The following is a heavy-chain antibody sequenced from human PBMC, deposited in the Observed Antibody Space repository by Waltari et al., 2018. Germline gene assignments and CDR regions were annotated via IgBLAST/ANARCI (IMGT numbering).Heavy chain of an antibody. D-gene: IGHD6-19*01. V-gene: IGHV5-51*01. CDR3: ARGIAVGGVYWYFDL. CDR2: IYPRDSST. Sequence: EVQLVQSGAEVKKPGESLKISCKGSGYSFTSYWIGWVRQVTGKGLEWMGIIYPRDSSTRSSPSLQGQVTISADKSISTAYLHWSSLKASDTAMYYCARGIAVGGVYWYFDLWGRGTLVTVSS. J-gene: IGHJ2*01. CDR1: GYSFTSYW.